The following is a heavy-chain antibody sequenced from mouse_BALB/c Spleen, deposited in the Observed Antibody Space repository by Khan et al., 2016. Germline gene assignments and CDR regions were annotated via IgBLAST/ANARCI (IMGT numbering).Heavy chain of an antibody. D-gene: IGHD1-1*01. V-gene: IGHV5-6-3*01. CDR1: VFTFSHYG. CDR2: INSDGGNT. Sequence: EVELVESGGGLVRPGGSLKLSCAASVFTFSHYGMSWVRQTPDKRLELVASINSDGGNTYYPDSVKGRFTVSRDNAKNTLYLQMSSLKSEDTAMYYCAREGIYSGYTMDYWGQGTSVTVSS. J-gene: IGHJ4*01. CDR3: AREGIYSGYTMDY.